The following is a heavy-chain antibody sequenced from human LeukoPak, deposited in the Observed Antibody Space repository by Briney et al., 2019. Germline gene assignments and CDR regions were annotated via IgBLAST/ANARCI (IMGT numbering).Heavy chain of an antibody. D-gene: IGHD3-10*01. J-gene: IGHJ5*02. Sequence: PGGSLRLSCAASGFTFSDYYMSWIRQAPGKGLEWVSYISNSGSTIYYADSVKGRFTISRDNAKNSLYLQMNSLRAEDTAVYYCARTGITMVRGVINNWFDPWGQGTLVTVSS. CDR3: ARTGITMVRGVINNWFDP. CDR2: ISNSGSTI. CDR1: GFTFSDYY. V-gene: IGHV3-11*04.